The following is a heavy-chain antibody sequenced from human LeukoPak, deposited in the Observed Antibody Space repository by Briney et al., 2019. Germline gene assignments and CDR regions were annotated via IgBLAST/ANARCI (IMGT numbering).Heavy chain of an antibody. V-gene: IGHV3-74*01. CDR3: ARGSKDIVVVVAATQGYAFDI. CDR1: GFTFSSYW. Sequence: GGSLRLSCAASGFTFSSYWMHWVRQAPGKGLVWVSRINSDRSSTSYADSVKGRFTISRDNAKNTLYLQMNSLRAEDTAVYYCARGSKDIVVVVAATQGYAFDIWGQGTMVTVSS. CDR2: INSDRSST. J-gene: IGHJ3*02. D-gene: IGHD2-15*01.